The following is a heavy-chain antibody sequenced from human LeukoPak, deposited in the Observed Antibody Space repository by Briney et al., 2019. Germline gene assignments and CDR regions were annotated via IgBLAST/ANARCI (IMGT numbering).Heavy chain of an antibody. CDR1: GFTFSSYS. Sequence: PGGSLRLSCAASGFTFSSYSMNWVRLAPGKGLEWVSSISSSSSYIYYSDSVKGRFTISRDNAKNSLYLRMNSLRADDTAVYYCARVTTGTGEYYFDYWGQGTLVTVSS. CDR2: ISSSSSYI. D-gene: IGHD1-1*01. CDR3: ARVTTGTGEYYFDY. J-gene: IGHJ4*02. V-gene: IGHV3-21*01.